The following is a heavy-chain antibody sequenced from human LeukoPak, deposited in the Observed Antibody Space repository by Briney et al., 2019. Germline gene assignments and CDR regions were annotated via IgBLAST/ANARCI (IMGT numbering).Heavy chain of an antibody. Sequence: SGGSLRLSCAASGLTFSNFPMHWVRQPPGKGLEWVAPIQDDGATTNYADSVRGRFTISRDNSKSTVYLQMNSLKPDDTAVYYCATQSITLVVVISPFDYWGQGILVTVSS. CDR3: ATQSITLVVVISPFDY. D-gene: IGHD3-22*01. CDR2: IQDDGATT. CDR1: GLTFSNFP. J-gene: IGHJ4*02. V-gene: IGHV3-30*02.